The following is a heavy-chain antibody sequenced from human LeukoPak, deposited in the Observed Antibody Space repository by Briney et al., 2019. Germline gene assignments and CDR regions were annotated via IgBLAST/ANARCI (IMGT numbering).Heavy chain of an antibody. J-gene: IGHJ4*02. V-gene: IGHV3-53*04. CDR2: IYSGGST. D-gene: IGHD3-22*01. CDR3: ARPTQSSGYYYFDY. Sequence: GGSLRLSCAASGFTVSSNYMSWVRQAPGKGLEWVSVIYSGGSTYYADSVKGRFTISRHNSKSTLYLQMNSLRAEDTAVYYCARPTQSSGYYYFDYWGQGTLVTVSS. CDR1: GFTVSSNY.